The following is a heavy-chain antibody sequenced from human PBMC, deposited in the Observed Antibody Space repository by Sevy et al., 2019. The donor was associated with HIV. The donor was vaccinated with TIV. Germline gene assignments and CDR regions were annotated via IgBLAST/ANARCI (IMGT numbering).Heavy chain of an antibody. V-gene: IGHV3-21*01. Sequence: GGSLRLSCNASGITFSTSVMNWVRQSPDRGLEWVSSISGDTYYTHYADSMRGRFIVSRDNAKNSLFLEMNSLTVEDTAVYYCTRASLLGYCSTTSCYYAFDIWGPGTVATVSS. CDR2: ISGDTYYT. J-gene: IGHJ3*02. D-gene: IGHD2-2*01. CDR1: GITFSTSV. CDR3: TRASLLGYCSTTSCYYAFDI.